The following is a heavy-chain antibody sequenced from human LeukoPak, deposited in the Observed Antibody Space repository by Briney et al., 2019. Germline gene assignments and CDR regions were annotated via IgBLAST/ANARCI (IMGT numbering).Heavy chain of an antibody. CDR3: ARSYDSSGYYYGFES. CDR2: TSYSGSGDT. V-gene: IGHV4-59*01. D-gene: IGHD3-22*01. Sequence: SETLSLTCTVSGGSIRSYYWSWIRQAPGKGLEWIGYTSYSGSGDTNYNPSLQSRVTFSIDTSRNQSSLNLNSVTAADTAVYYCARSYDSSGYYYGFESWGQGTLVTVSS. J-gene: IGHJ4*02. CDR1: GGSIRSYY.